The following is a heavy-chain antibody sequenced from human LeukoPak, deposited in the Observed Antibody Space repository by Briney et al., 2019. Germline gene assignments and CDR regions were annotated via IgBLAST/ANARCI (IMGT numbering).Heavy chain of an antibody. V-gene: IGHV4-39*07. D-gene: IGHD2-21*01. J-gene: IGHJ4*02. CDR2: IYYSGST. CDR1: GGSISSSSYY. CDR3: ARDHYCGGDCFNY. Sequence: SETLSLTCTVSGGSISSSSYYWGWIRQPPGKGLEWIGSIYYSGSTYYNPSLKTRVTMSADTSKNQFSLELSSVTAADTAVYYCARDHYCGGDCFNYWGQGTLVTVSS.